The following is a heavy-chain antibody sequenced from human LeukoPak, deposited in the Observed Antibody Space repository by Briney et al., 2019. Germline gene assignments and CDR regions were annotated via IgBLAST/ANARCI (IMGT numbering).Heavy chain of an antibody. CDR3: AREMNWNYPGYDAFDI. CDR1: GFTFSDYY. J-gene: IGHJ3*02. CDR2: ISSSSSYI. V-gene: IGHV3-21*01. Sequence: GGSLRLSCAVSGFTFSDYYMSWVRQAPGKGLEWVSSISSSSSYIYYADSVKGRFTISRDNAKNSLYLQMNSLRAEDTAVYYCAREMNWNYPGYDAFDIWGQGTMVTVSS. D-gene: IGHD1-7*01.